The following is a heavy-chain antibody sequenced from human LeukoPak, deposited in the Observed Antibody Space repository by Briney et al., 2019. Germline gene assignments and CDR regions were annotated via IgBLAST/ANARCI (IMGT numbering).Heavy chain of an antibody. V-gene: IGHV1-46*03. Sequence: GASVKVSCKASGYTFTSYYMHWVRQAPGQGLEWMGIINPSGGSTSYAQKFQGRVTMTRDTSTSTVYMELSSLRSEDTAVYYCARERGPRDRQQSYYYYYMDVWGKGTTVTVSS. CDR2: INPSGGST. CDR3: ARERGPRDRQQSYYYYYMDV. D-gene: IGHD3-10*01. J-gene: IGHJ6*03. CDR1: GYTFTSYY.